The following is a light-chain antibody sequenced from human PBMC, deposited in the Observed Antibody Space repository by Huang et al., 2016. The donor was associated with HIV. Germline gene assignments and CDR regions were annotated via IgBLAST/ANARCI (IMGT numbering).Light chain of an antibody. CDR1: HNIGYF. V-gene: IGKV1-39*01. J-gene: IGKJ2*01. Sequence: DIQMTQSPSSLSASVGDRVTITCRASHNIGYFLNWYQLRPGEAPKLLVYAASNLQSGVPSRFSGSGSGTDFTLTISSLQPEDFATYYCQQSFSASLYTFGQGTKLEVK. CDR3: QQSFSASLYT. CDR2: AAS.